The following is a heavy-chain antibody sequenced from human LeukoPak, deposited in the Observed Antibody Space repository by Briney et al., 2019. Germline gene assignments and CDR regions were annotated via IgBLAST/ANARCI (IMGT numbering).Heavy chain of an antibody. CDR1: GFTVSSNY. J-gene: IGHJ3*02. Sequence: GGSLRLSCAASGFTVSSNYMSWVRQAPGKGLEWVSVIYSGGSTYYADSVKGRSTISRDNSKNTLYLQVNSLRAEDTAVYYCARGKYCSGGGCKTPQHAFAIWGQGTMVTVSS. D-gene: IGHD2-15*01. CDR3: ARGKYCSGGGCKTPQHAFAI. CDR2: IYSGGST. V-gene: IGHV3-53*01.